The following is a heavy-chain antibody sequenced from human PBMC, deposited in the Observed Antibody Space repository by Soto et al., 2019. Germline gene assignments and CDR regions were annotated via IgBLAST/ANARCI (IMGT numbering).Heavy chain of an antibody. CDR1: GSSMRGGASS. D-gene: IGHD3-22*01. Sequence: PSETLSLTCPVSGSSMRGGASSWCWIRLPPGNGMELIGYIYHSGTTYYNPSLKSRVTISVDRSKNQFSLKLSSVSAADTAVYYCARRTVHYYDSSGYTNWFGPWGQGTLVTVSS. V-gene: IGHV4-30-2*01. J-gene: IGHJ5*02. CDR3: ARRTVHYYDSSGYTNWFGP. CDR2: IYHSGTT.